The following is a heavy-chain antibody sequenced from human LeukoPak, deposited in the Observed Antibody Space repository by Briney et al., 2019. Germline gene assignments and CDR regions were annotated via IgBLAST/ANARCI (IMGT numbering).Heavy chain of an antibody. CDR2: ISGSGGST. CDR1: GFTFSSYA. D-gene: IGHD3-16*01. Sequence: GGSLRLSCAASGFTFSSYAMSWVRQAPGKGLEWVSAISGSGGSTYYADSVKGRFTISRDNSKNTLYLQSNSLRAEDTAVYYCAKERRIMITFGGGSESYWGQGTLVTVSS. J-gene: IGHJ4*02. CDR3: AKERRIMITFGGGSESY. V-gene: IGHV3-23*01.